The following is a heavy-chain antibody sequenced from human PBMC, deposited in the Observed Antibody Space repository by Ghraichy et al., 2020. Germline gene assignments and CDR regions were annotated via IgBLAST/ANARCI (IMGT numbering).Heavy chain of an antibody. CDR1: GAPISYKY. CDR3: ARSSGSSVYYYYGMDL. CDR2: IHYSGGT. V-gene: IGHV4-59*01. Sequence: SETLSLTCTVSGAPISYKYWNWVRQPPGKGLEWIGYIHYSGGTNYKSSLKSRVTISVDTSKNQFSLRLTSVTAADTAVYYCARSSGSSVYYYYGMDLWGQGTTVTVSS. D-gene: IGHD1-26*01. J-gene: IGHJ6*02.